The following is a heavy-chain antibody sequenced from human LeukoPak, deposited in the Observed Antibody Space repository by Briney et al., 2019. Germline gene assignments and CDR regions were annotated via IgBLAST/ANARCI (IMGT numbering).Heavy chain of an antibody. D-gene: IGHD3-22*01. CDR3: ARGDNSAFDI. Sequence: PGGSLGLSCAASGFTFRSYRMNWVRQAPGKGLEWVASIKQGESERYYVDSVNVRFTISRDNAKNSLYLQMNSLRAEDTAVYYCARGDNSAFDIWGQGTMVTVSS. CDR2: IKQGESER. V-gene: IGHV3-7*04. CDR1: GFTFRSYR. J-gene: IGHJ3*02.